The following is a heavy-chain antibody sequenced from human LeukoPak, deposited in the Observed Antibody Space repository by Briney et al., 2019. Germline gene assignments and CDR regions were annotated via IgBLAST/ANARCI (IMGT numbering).Heavy chain of an antibody. CDR3: ARAPPRDGYNYHGAFDI. J-gene: IGHJ3*02. D-gene: IGHD5-24*01. CDR2: INPSGGST. V-gene: IGHV1-46*01. CDR1: GYTFTSYY. Sequence: GASVKVSCKASGYTFTSYYMHWVRQAPGQGLEWMGIINPSGGSTSYAQKFQGRVTMTRDTSTSTVYMELSSLRSEDTAVYYCARAPPRDGYNYHGAFDIWGQGTMVTVSS.